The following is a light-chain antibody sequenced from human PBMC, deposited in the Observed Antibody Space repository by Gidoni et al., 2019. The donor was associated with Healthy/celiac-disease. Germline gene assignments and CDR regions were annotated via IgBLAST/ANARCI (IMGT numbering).Light chain of an antibody. V-gene: IGLV2-8*01. J-gene: IGLJ2*01. CDR1: SSDVGGYNY. CDR2: EVS. Sequence: QSALTQPPSASGSPGQSVTISCTGTSSDVGGYNYVSWYTQHPCKAPTLMIYEVSKPPSGVPDRFSGSKSGNTASLTVTGLQAEDEADYYCSSYAGSNVVFGGGTKLTVL. CDR3: SSYAGSNVV.